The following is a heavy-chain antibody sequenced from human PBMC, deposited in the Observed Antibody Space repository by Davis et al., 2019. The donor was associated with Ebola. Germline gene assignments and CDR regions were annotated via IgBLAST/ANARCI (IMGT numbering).Heavy chain of an antibody. V-gene: IGHV3-7*03. CDR1: GFTFRSYW. D-gene: IGHD5-18*01. CDR2: IKQDGSEK. J-gene: IGHJ4*02. CDR3: ATGQWRLWLIY. Sequence: ESLKISCAASGFTFRSYWMSWVRQAPGKGLEWVANIKQDGSEKYYVDSVKGRFSISRDNAKNSLYLQMNSLRAEDTAVYYCATGQWRLWLIYWGQGTLVTVSS.